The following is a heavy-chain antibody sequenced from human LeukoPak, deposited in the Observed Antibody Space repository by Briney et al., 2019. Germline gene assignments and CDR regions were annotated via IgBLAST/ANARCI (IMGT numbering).Heavy chain of an antibody. V-gene: IGHV4-39*01. CDR3: ARLGDAYNLLLDY. Sequence: SETLSLTCTVSGGSISSSNHYWAWIRQPPGKGLEWIGSIYYSGSTYYNPSLRSRLTMSVDTSKNQFSQRLTSVTAADTAVYYCARLGDAYNLLLDYWGQGTVVTVSS. J-gene: IGHJ4*02. CDR2: IYYSGST. D-gene: IGHD5-24*01. CDR1: GGSISSSNHY.